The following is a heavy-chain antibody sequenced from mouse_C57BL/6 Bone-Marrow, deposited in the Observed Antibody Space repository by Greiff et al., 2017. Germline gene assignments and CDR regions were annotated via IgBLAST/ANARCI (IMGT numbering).Heavy chain of an antibody. V-gene: IGHV1-80*01. CDR3: ARKHYGSSGYAMDY. J-gene: IGHJ4*01. D-gene: IGHD1-1*01. Sequence: VKLMESGAELVKPGASVKISCKASGYAFSSYWMNWVKQRPGKGLEWIGQIYPGDGDTNYNGKFKGKATLTADKSSSTAYMQLSSLTSEDSAVYFCARKHYGSSGYAMDYWGQGTSVTVSS. CDR1: GYAFSSYW. CDR2: IYPGDGDT.